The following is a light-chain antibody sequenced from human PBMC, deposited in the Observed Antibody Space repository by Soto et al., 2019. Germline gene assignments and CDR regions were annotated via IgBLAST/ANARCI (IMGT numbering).Light chain of an antibody. CDR1: QSVSSY. V-gene: IGKV3-11*01. Sequence: EIVLTQSPATLSLSPGERATLSCRASQSVSSYLAWYQQKPGQAPRLLIYDASNRATGIPARFSGSGSGTDFTLTISSLEPEDFAVYYCQQRSNWPRTFGQGNEV. CDR2: DAS. CDR3: QQRSNWPRT. J-gene: IGKJ1*01.